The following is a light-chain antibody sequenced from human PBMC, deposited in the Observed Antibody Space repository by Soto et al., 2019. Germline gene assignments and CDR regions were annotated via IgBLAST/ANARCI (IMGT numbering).Light chain of an antibody. Sequence: QSALTQPASVSGSPGQSITISCTGTSGDIGSYNRVSWYQQHPGKAPKLIIYEVTDRPSGVSNRFSGSKSGNTASLTISGLQAEDEAEYYCSSYTNITARACVFGTGTTLTVL. CDR1: SGDIGSYNR. CDR2: EVT. CDR3: SSYTNITARACV. J-gene: IGLJ1*01. V-gene: IGLV2-14*01.